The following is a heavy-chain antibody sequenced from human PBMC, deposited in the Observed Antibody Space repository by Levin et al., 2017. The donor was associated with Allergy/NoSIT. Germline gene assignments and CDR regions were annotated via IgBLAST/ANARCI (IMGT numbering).Heavy chain of an antibody. CDR2: ISGSGGST. Sequence: LSLTCAASGFTFSSYAMSWVRQAPGKGLEWVSAISGSGGSTYYADSVKGRFTISRDNSKNTLYLQMNSLRAEDTAVYYCAKAKGYTLFIRFDYWGQGTLVTVSS. CDR3: AKAKGYTLFIRFDY. J-gene: IGHJ4*02. V-gene: IGHV3-23*01. D-gene: IGHD2-15*01. CDR1: GFTFSSYA.